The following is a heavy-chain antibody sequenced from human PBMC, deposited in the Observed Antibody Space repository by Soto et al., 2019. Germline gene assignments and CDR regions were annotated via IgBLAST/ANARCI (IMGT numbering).Heavy chain of an antibody. Sequence: GGSLRLSCAASGFNFSSYAMSWVRQAPGKGLEWVSAISGSGGSTYYADSVKGRFTISRDNSKNTLYLQMNSLRAEDTAVYYCANLYCSGGSCYSKRAHRQGDYWGQGTLVTVSS. CDR3: ANLYCSGGSCYSKRAHRQGDY. D-gene: IGHD2-15*01. CDR2: ISGSGGST. V-gene: IGHV3-23*01. J-gene: IGHJ4*02. CDR1: GFNFSSYA.